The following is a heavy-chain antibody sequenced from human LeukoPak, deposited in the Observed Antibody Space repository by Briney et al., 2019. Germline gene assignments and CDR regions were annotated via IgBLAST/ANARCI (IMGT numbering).Heavy chain of an antibody. CDR2: ISGYNGIT. D-gene: IGHD5-12*01. CDR1: GYTFNRYG. Sequence: ASVKVSCKASGYTFNRYGITWVRQAPGQGLEWMGWISGYNGITNYAQKLQGRVTMTTDTSTSTAYMELRSLRSDDTAMYYCARDYGYGVTVMISDDYWGQGTLVTVSS. V-gene: IGHV1-18*01. CDR3: ARDYGYGVTVMISDDY. J-gene: IGHJ4*02.